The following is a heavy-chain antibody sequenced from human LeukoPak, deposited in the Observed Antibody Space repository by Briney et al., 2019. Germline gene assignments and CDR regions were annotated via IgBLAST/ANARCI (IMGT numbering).Heavy chain of an antibody. Sequence: MSGGSLRLSCAAFGFTFSNAWMSWVRQAPGKGLEWVGLIKSKTDGGTTDYAAPVKGRFTISRDDSKNTLYLHMNSLNTDDTAVYYCTLVLDAFDIWGPGTMVTVSS. CDR2: IKSKTDGGTT. J-gene: IGHJ3*02. V-gene: IGHV3-15*01. CDR3: TLVLDAFDI. CDR1: GFTFSNAW.